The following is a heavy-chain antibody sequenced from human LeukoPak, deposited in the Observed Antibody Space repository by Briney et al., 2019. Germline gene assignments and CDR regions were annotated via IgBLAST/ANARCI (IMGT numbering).Heavy chain of an antibody. J-gene: IGHJ4*02. CDR3: ATGDALTWYGDFFDY. CDR1: VCTLTELS. V-gene: IGHV1-24*01. CDR2: FDPEDDET. D-gene: IGHD4-17*01. Sequence: ASVKVSCKVSVCTLTELSMHWVRQAPGKGLEWMGGFDPEDDETIYAQKFQGRVTMSEDTSTDTAYMELSSLRSEDTAVYYCATGDALTWYGDFFDYWGQGTLVTVSS.